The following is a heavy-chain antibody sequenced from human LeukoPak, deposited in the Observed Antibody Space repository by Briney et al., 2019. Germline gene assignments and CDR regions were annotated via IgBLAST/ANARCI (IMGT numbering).Heavy chain of an antibody. V-gene: IGHV3-21*01. J-gene: IGHJ4*02. CDR2: ISSSSSYI. CDR1: GFTFSSYS. CDR3: ARDPNYYDSSGYSTSFDY. Sequence: GGSLRLSCAASGFTFSSYSMNWVRQAPGKGLEWVSSISSSSSYIYYADSVKGRFTISRDNAKNSLYLQMNSLRAEDTAVYYCARDPNYYDSSGYSTSFDYWGQGTLVTVSS. D-gene: IGHD3-22*01.